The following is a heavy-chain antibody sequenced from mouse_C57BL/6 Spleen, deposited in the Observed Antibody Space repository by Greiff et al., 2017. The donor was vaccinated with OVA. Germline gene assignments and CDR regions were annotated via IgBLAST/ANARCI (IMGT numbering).Heavy chain of an antibody. D-gene: IGHD1-1*01. J-gene: IGHJ4*01. V-gene: IGHV5-4*01. CDR3: ARDLDYYGSSPPSYAMDY. CDR2: ISDGASYT. CDR1: GFTFSSYA. Sequence: EVKLVESGGGLVKPGGSLKLSCAASGFTFSSYAMSWVRQTPDKRLEWVATISDGASYTYYPDNVKGRFTISRDNAKNNLYLQMSHLKSEDTAMYYCARDLDYYGSSPPSYAMDYWGQGTSVTVSS.